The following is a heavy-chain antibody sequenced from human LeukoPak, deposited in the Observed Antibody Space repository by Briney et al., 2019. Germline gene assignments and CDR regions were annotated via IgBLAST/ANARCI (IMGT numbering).Heavy chain of an antibody. V-gene: IGHV1-18*01. D-gene: IGHD3-22*01. CDR1: GYTFTSYG. J-gene: IGHJ4*02. CDR3: ARDRSQTYYYDSSGYRTFDY. CDR2: ISAYNGNT. Sequence: ASVKVSCKASGYTFTSYGISWVRQAPGQGLEWMGWISAYNGNTNYAQKLQGRGTMTTDTSTSTASMELRSLTSDDTAVYYCARDRSQTYYYDSSGYRTFDYWGQGTLVTVSS.